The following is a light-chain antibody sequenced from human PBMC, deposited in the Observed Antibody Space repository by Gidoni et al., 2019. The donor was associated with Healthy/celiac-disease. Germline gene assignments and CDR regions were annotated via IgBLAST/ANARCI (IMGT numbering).Light chain of an antibody. J-gene: IGLJ2*01. V-gene: IGLV3-21*02. Sequence: SYVLTQPPSVSVAPGQTARITCGGSNIGSKSVHWYQQKPGQAPVLVVYDDSDRPSGIPERFSGSNSGNTATLTISRVEAGDEADYYCQVWDSSSDHPEVVFGGGTKLTVL. CDR2: DDS. CDR3: QVWDSSSDHPEVV. CDR1: NIGSKS.